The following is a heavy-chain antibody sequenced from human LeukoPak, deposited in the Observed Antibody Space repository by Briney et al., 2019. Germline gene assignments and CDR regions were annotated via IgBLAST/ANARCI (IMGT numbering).Heavy chain of an antibody. CDR2: IYYSGST. J-gene: IGHJ6*03. CDR3: ARLRYYYYDMDV. V-gene: IGHV4-59*08. Sequence: SETLSLTCTVSGDSISDYYWSWIRQPPGKGLEWIGYIYYSGSTNYNPSLKSRVTISVDTSKNQFSLKLSSVTAAHTAVYYCARLRYYYYDMDVWGKGTTVTISS. CDR1: GDSISDYY.